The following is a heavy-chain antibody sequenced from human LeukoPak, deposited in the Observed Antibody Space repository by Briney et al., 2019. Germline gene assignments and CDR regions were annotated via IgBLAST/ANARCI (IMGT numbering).Heavy chain of an antibody. CDR1: GGSFSGYY. V-gene: IGHV4-34*01. J-gene: IGHJ4*02. Sequence: SETLSLTCAVYGGSFSGYYWSWIRQPPGKGLEWIGEINHSGSTNYNPSLKSRVTISVDTSKNQFSLKLSSVTAADTAVYYCARTYYDSSFSPASDFDYWGQGTLVTVSS. CDR3: ARTYYDSSFSPASDFDY. CDR2: INHSGST. D-gene: IGHD3-22*01.